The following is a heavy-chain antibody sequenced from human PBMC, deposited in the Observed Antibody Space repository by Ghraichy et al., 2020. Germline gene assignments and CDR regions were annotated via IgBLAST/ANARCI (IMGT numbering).Heavy chain of an antibody. V-gene: IGHV3-30*02. CDR2: IRYDGSNK. CDR1: GFTFSNYG. D-gene: IGHD4-17*01. J-gene: IGHJ4*02. Sequence: GESLRLSCAASGFTFSNYGMHWVRQAPGKGLEWVTFIRYDGSNKYYADYVKDRFTISRDNSKNTLFLEMNSLRPEDTAVYYCAKKDFSRVDYDDYFGGFDYWCQGTLVTVSS. CDR3: AKKDFSRVDYDDYFGGFDY.